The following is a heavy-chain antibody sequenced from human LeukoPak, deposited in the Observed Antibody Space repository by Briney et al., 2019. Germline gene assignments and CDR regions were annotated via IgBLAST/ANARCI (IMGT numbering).Heavy chain of an antibody. Sequence: SVKVSCKASGGTFSSYAISWVRQAPGQGHEWMGRIIPILGIANYAQKFQSRVTITADKSTSTAYMELSSLRSEDTAVYYCARDPGNYGSGSYRTKNWFDPWGQGTLVTVSS. CDR2: IIPILGIA. V-gene: IGHV1-69*04. CDR3: ARDPGNYGSGSYRTKNWFDP. D-gene: IGHD3-10*01. J-gene: IGHJ5*02. CDR1: GGTFSSYA.